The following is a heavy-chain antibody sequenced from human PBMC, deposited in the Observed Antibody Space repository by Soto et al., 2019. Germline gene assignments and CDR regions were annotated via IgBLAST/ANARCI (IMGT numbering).Heavy chain of an antibody. Sequence: QVQLQESGPRLVKASGTLSLTCAVSRGSISSSNWWSWVRQPPGKGLEWIGEIYHSGSTSYNPSLKSRVTISVDKSKNQFSLKLSSVTAADTAVYYCARAGANYQKWYFDLWGRGTLVTVSS. CDR2: IYHSGST. V-gene: IGHV4-4*02. CDR1: RGSISSSNW. D-gene: IGHD2-2*01. CDR3: ARAGANYQKWYFDL. J-gene: IGHJ2*01.